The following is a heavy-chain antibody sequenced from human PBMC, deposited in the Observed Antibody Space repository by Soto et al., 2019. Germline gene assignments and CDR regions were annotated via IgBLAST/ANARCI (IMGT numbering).Heavy chain of an antibody. CDR1: GFTFSSYG. CDR2: ISYDGSNK. Sequence: GGSLRLSCAASGFTFSSYGMHWVRQAPGKGLEWVAVISYDGSNKYYADSVKGRFTISRDNSKNTLYLQMNSLRAEDTAVYYCAKDGTLRAIVVVINPLDYWGQGTLVTVSS. CDR3: AKDGTLRAIVVVINPLDY. J-gene: IGHJ4*02. V-gene: IGHV3-30*18. D-gene: IGHD3-22*01.